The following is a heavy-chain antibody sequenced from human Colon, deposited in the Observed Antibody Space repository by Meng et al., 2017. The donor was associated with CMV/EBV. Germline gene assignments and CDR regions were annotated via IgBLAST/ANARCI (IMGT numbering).Heavy chain of an antibody. D-gene: IGHD4-17*01. V-gene: IGHV1-18*01. J-gene: IGHJ4*02. Sequence: ASVKVSCKASGYTFSTYGISWVRQAPGHGFEWMGWLSGYSGNKNYARKFQDRVTMTTDTSTNTAYMKLRGLRSDDTAVYYCARDGDYGDYILDYWGQGTQVTVSS. CDR1: GYTFSTYG. CDR2: LSGYSGNK. CDR3: ARDGDYGDYILDY.